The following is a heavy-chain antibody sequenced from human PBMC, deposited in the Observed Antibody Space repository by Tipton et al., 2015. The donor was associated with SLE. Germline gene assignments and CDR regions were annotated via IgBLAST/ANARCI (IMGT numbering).Heavy chain of an antibody. CDR3: ARMGDRWYLDL. J-gene: IGHJ2*01. V-gene: IGHV4-31*03. D-gene: IGHD3-16*01. CDR2: IYYTGTT. CDR1: GGSISSGGHY. Sequence: TLSLTCTVSGGSISSGGHYWSWIRQHPGKGLEWIGYIYYTGTTYYNPSLRSRVTISVDTSENQFSLELTSVTAADTAVYYCARMGDRWYLDLWGRGTLVTVSS.